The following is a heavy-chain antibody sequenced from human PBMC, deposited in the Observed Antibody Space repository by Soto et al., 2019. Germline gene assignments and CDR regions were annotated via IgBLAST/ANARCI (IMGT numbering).Heavy chain of an antibody. D-gene: IGHD1-7*01. J-gene: IGHJ6*02. CDR1: GYTFTSYG. CDR3: ARDPEWNYPYYYYGMDV. Sequence: ASVKVSCKASGYTFTSYGISWVRQAPGQGLEWMGWISAYNGNTNYAQKLQGRVTMTTDTSTSTAYMELRSLRSDDTAVYYCARDPEWNYPYYYYGMDVWGQGTTVTVSS. V-gene: IGHV1-18*01. CDR2: ISAYNGNT.